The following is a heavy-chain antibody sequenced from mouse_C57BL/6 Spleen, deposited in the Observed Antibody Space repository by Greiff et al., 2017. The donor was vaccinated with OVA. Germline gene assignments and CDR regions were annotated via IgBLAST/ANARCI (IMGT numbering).Heavy chain of an antibody. CDR3: ANYGSSVDY. J-gene: IGHJ2*01. V-gene: IGHV1-82*01. CDR2: IYPGDGDT. Sequence: QVQLQQSGPELVKPGASVKISCKASGYAFSSSWMNWVKQRPGKGLEWIGRIYPGDGDTNYNGKFKGKATLTADKSSSTAYMQLSSLTSADSAVYFCANYGSSVDYWGQGTTLTVSS. CDR1: GYAFSSSW. D-gene: IGHD1-1*01.